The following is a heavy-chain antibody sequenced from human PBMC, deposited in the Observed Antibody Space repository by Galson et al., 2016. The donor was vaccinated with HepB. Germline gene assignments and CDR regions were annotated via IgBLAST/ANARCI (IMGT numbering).Heavy chain of an antibody. CDR3: SKDRERVAYIFDL. CDR2: ISYDVSKK. J-gene: IGHJ4*02. CDR1: GFSFSSYG. D-gene: IGHD3-16*01. V-gene: IGHV3-30*18. Sequence: SLRLSCAASGFSFSSYGMHWVRQAAGKGLEWVAVISYDVSKKYYADSVKGRFTTSRDNSKNKLYLQMNSLRVEDTAVYYCSKDRERVAYIFDLWGQGTLVTVSS.